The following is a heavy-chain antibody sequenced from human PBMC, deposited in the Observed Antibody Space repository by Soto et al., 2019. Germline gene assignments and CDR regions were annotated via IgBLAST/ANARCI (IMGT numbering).Heavy chain of an antibody. Sequence: SETLSLTCTVSGGSISSGGYYWSWIRQHPGKGIDWIGYIYYSGSTYYNPSLKSRVTISVDTSKNQFSLKLSSVTAADTAVYFCARGAYYYDSSGFPALDAFDIWGQGTMVTVSS. J-gene: IGHJ3*02. CDR3: ARGAYYYDSSGFPALDAFDI. CDR1: GGSISSGGYY. D-gene: IGHD3-22*01. V-gene: IGHV4-31*03. CDR2: IYYSGST.